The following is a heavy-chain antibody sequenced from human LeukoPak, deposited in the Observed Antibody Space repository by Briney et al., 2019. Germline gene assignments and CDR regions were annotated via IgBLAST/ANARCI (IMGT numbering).Heavy chain of an antibody. D-gene: IGHD3-3*01. CDR3: AKDFRFLEWLLRDRRFDY. V-gene: IGHV3-30*18. CDR1: GFTFSSYG. Sequence: PGGSLRLSCAASGFTFSSYGMHWVRQAPGKGLEWVAVISYDGSNKYYADSVKGRFTISRDNSKNTLYLQMNSLRAEDTAVYYCAKDFRFLEWLLRDRRFDYWGQGTLVTVSS. J-gene: IGHJ4*02. CDR2: ISYDGSNK.